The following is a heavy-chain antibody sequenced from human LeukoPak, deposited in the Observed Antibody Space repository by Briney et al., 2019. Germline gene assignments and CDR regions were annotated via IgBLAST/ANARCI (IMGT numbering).Heavy chain of an antibody. CDR1: GFTFSSYA. V-gene: IGHV3-23*01. CDR2: ISGSGGST. Sequence: PGASLRLSCAASGFTFSSYAMSWVRQAPGKGLEWVSAISGSGGSTYYADSVKGRFTISRDNSTNTLYLQMNSLRAEDTAVYYCAKGGYYDSSGYLAPWGQGTLVTVSS. D-gene: IGHD3-22*01. J-gene: IGHJ5*02. CDR3: AKGGYYDSSGYLAP.